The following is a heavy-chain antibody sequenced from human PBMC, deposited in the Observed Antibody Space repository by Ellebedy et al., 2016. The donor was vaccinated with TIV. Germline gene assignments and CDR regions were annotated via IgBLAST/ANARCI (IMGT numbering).Heavy chain of an antibody. D-gene: IGHD5-18*01. V-gene: IGHV3-23*01. CDR3: ARGLYSYGFAEYLQH. CDR1: GFTFSSHA. CDR2: VSSSCYNS. J-gene: IGHJ1*01. Sequence: GESLKISCAASGFTFSSHAMIWVRLAPGKGLEWVSTVSSSCYNSFYADSVKGRFTISRDNSKNTLYLQMNSLRAEDTSVHFCARGLYSYGFAEYLQHWGQGTLVTVSS.